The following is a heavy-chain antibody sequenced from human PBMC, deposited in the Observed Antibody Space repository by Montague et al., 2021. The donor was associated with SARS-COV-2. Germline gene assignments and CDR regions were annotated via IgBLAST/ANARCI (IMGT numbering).Heavy chain of an antibody. Sequence: ETLSLTCVVSGDSISTDNWWTWVRQPPGKGLEWIGSIYYSGSTYYNPSLKSRVTISVDTSKNQFSLKLSSVTAADTAVYYCARFPTSYYYDSKAAPATPDAFDIWGQGAMVTVSS. J-gene: IGHJ3*02. CDR3: ARFPTSYYYDSKAAPATPDAFDI. D-gene: IGHD3-22*01. CDR2: IYYSGST. CDR1: GDSISTDNW. V-gene: IGHV4-38-2*01.